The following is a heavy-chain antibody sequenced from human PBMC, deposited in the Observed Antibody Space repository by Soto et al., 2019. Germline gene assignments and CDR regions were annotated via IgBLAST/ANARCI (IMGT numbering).Heavy chain of an antibody. Sequence: PSETLSLTCTVSCASISRGDYYWNWIRQSPGKGLEWIGNAYDNGSPTYNPSLKGRGNISGDSSKNQFSLKLRRLCAADTAFYYCARGRVYDFWSDFFEWGQGTLVTV. CDR1: CASISRGDYY. J-gene: IGHJ4*02. D-gene: IGHD3-3*01. CDR2: AYDNGSP. CDR3: ARGRVYDFWSDFFE. V-gene: IGHV4-30-4*01.